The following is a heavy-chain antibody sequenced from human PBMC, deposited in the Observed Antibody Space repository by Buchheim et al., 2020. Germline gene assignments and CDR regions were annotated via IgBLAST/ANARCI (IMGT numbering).Heavy chain of an antibody. CDR2: VSGSGTST. D-gene: IGHD4-17*01. V-gene: IGHV3-23*01. J-gene: IGHJ4*02. CDR3: AKDRGTAVTTLN. CDR1: GFTFNSYA. Sequence: EVQLLDSGGGLVQPGGSLRLSCAASGFTFNSYAMSWVRQAPGKGLEWVSTVSGSGTSTYYADSVQGRFTISRDNFKNTAYLQMNSLRVEDTALYYCAKDRGTAVTTLNWGQGTL.